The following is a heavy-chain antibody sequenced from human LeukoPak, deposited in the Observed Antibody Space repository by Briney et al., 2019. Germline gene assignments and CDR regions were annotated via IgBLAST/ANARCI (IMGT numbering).Heavy chain of an antibody. CDR1: GYTFTCYY. D-gene: IGHD3-10*01. V-gene: IGHV1-2*06. J-gene: IGHJ4*02. Sequence: ASVKVSCKASGYTFTCYYMHSVRQAPGQGREWMGRINPNSGGTNYAQKFQGRVTMNRDTSTSIVNMELSSLRSEDTAVYYCARVPKNHYGSGSYYNGRHGIHYDYWGQGTLVTVSS. CDR3: ARVPKNHYGSGSYYNGRHGIHYDY. CDR2: INPNSGGT.